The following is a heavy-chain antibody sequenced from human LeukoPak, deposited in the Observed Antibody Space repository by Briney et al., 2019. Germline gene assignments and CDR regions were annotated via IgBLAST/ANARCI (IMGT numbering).Heavy chain of an antibody. CDR1: GGSISSGGYY. V-gene: IGHV4-30-4*01. D-gene: IGHD3-3*01. J-gene: IGHJ5*02. CDR2: IYYSGST. Sequence: PSETLSLTCTVSGGSISSGGYYWSWIRQPPGKGLEWIGYIYYSGSTYYNPSLKSRVTISVDTSKNQFSLKLSSVTAADTAVYYCAREWGVNDFWSGSPWFDPWGQGTLVTVSS. CDR3: AREWGVNDFWSGSPWFDP.